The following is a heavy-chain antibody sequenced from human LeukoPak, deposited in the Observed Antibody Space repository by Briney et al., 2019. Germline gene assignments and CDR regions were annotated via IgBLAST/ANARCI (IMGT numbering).Heavy chain of an antibody. CDR1: GFTFSSYA. CDR3: VTYSTGLYKGLEF. D-gene: IGHD2-8*02. V-gene: IGHV3-7*03. Sequence: GGSLRLSCAASGFTFSSYAMSWIRQAPGKGLEWVANINQDGTDKYYVDSVKGRFTFSRDNAQNSLYLQMSSLRVEDTAVYYCVTYSTGLYKGLEFWGQGTQVTVSS. J-gene: IGHJ4*02. CDR2: INQDGTDK.